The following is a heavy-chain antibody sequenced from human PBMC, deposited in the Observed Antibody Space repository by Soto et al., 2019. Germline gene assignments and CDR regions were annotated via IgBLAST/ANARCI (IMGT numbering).Heavy chain of an antibody. D-gene: IGHD2-2*01. CDR1: GDSVSSNSAA. CDR2: TYYRSKWYN. V-gene: IGHV6-1*01. Sequence: QVQLQQSGPGLVKPSQTLSLTCAISGDSVSSNSAAWNWIRQSPSRGLEWLGRTYYRSKWYNDYAVSVKSRITINPDTSKNQFALQLNSVTPEDTAVYYCARARPGYCSSTSCQERYYYYGMDVWGQGTTVTVSS. J-gene: IGHJ6*02. CDR3: ARARPGYCSSTSCQERYYYYGMDV.